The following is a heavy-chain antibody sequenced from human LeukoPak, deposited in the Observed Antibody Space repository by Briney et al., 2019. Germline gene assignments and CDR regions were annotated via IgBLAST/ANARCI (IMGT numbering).Heavy chain of an antibody. Sequence: GGSLRLSCAASGFIISDYSMSWIRQTPGKGLEWLSYMSTGGKTMYYADPVKGRFTISRDNVRNSLHLQMNSLGAEDTAVYYCAKSGGYDLGHDAFDIWGQGTMVTVSS. CDR1: GFIISDYS. CDR3: AKSGGYDLGHDAFDI. D-gene: IGHD5-12*01. CDR2: MSTGGKTM. J-gene: IGHJ3*02. V-gene: IGHV3-11*01.